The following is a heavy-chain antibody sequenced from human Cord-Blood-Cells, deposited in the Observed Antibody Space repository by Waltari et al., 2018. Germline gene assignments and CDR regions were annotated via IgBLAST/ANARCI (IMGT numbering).Heavy chain of an antibody. CDR1: GYSISSSNW. CDR3: ARGVWNYGMDV. Sequence: QVQLQESGPGLVKPSDTLSPTCAVSGYSISSSNWWGWIRQPPGKGLEWIGYIDYGGGTYYNPSPKSRVTMSVDTSKNQFSLRLSSVTAVDTAVYYCARGVWNYGMDVWGQGTTVTVSS. CDR2: IDYGGGT. J-gene: IGHJ6*02. V-gene: IGHV4-28*03. D-gene: IGHD1-1*01.